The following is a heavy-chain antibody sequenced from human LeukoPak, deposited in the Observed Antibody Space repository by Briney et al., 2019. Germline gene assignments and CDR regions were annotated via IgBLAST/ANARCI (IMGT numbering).Heavy chain of an antibody. CDR3: ARETDGYNQWYFDY. CDR2: ISRNGSTT. D-gene: IGHD5-24*01. V-gene: IGHV3-74*03. J-gene: IGHJ4*02. Sequence: GGSLRLSCAASGLTFSSYWMHWVRQAPGKGLVWVSRISRNGSTTTYADSVKGRFTISRDNAKNTLYLQMNSLRAEDTAVYYCARETDGYNQWYFDYWGQGTLVTVSS. CDR1: GLTFSSYW.